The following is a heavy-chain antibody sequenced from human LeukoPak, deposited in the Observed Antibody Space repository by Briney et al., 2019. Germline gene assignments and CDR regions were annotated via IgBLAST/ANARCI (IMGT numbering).Heavy chain of an antibody. CDR1: GGTFSSYA. J-gene: IGHJ4*02. CDR3: ARDGGYYYDSSGYYS. Sequence: ASVKVSCKASGGTFSSYAISWVRQAPGQGLEWMGGIIPIFGTANYAQKFQGRVTITTDESTSTAYMELSSLRSEDTAVYYCARDGGYYYDSSGYYSWGQGTLVTVSS. D-gene: IGHD3-22*01. V-gene: IGHV1-69*05. CDR2: IIPIFGTA.